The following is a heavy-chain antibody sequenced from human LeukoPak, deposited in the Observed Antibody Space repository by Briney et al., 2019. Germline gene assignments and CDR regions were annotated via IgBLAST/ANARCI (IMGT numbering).Heavy chain of an antibody. D-gene: IGHD3-22*01. CDR2: INHGGST. Sequence: PSETLSLTCTVYGGSFSGYWSWIRQPPGKGLEWIGEINHGGSTNYNPSLKSRVTISLDTSKSQFSLNLSSVTAADTAVYYCARGSFYYDNRGPGDFWGQGTLVTVSS. CDR3: ARGSFYYDNRGPGDF. CDR1: GGSFSGY. V-gene: IGHV4-34*01. J-gene: IGHJ4*02.